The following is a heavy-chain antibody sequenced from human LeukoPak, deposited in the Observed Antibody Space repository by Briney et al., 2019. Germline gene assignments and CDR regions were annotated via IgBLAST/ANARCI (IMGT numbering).Heavy chain of an antibody. CDR3: ASSSPYYYYYMDV. Sequence: PGGSLRLSCAASGFTFSSYAMHWVRQAPGKGLEWVSYISSSGSTIYYADSVKGRFTISRDNAKNSLYLQMNSLRAEDTAVYYCASSSPYYYYYMDVWGKGTTVTISS. D-gene: IGHD6-6*01. J-gene: IGHJ6*03. CDR2: ISSSGSTI. CDR1: GFTFSSYA. V-gene: IGHV3-48*03.